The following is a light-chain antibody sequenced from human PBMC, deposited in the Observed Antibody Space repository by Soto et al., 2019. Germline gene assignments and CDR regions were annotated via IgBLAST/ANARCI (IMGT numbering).Light chain of an antibody. CDR3: CSYAGSYTYV. CDR1: SSDVGGYNY. CDR2: DVS. Sequence: QSALTQPRSVSGSPGQGVTISCTGTSSDVGGYNYVSWYQQHPGKAPKLMIYDVSKRPSGVPDRFSGSKSGNTASLTISGLQAEDEADYYCCSYAGSYTYVFGTGTKVTVL. V-gene: IGLV2-11*01. J-gene: IGLJ1*01.